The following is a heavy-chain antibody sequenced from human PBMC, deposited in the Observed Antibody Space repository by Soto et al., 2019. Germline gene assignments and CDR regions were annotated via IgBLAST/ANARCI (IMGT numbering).Heavy chain of an antibody. V-gene: IGHV4-34*01. CDR3: ARGPTYDSSGYYYSPRCGMDV. CDR2: INHSGST. Sequence: DTLSLNPDIYGGSFREYYWIVIRQPPGNGLEWIGEINHSGSTNYNPSLKSRVTISVDTSKNQFSLKLSSVTAADTAVYYCARGPTYDSSGYYYSPRCGMDVWGQGTTVTVS. D-gene: IGHD3-22*01. CDR1: GGSFREYY. J-gene: IGHJ6*02.